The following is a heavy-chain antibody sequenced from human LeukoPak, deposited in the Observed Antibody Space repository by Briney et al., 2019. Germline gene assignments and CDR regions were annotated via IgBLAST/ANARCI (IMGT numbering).Heavy chain of an antibody. CDR3: AKGSRIIVGTTGIDY. CDR1: GFTFINYA. CDR2: IGGTGTNT. J-gene: IGHJ4*02. Sequence: GGSLRLSCTGSGFTFINYAMSWVRQAPGKGLEWVSAIGGTGTNTYYADSVKGRFTISRDNSKNTLYLQMNSLRAEDTALYYCAKGSRIIVGTTGIDYWGQGTLVTVSS. V-gene: IGHV3-23*01. D-gene: IGHD1-26*01.